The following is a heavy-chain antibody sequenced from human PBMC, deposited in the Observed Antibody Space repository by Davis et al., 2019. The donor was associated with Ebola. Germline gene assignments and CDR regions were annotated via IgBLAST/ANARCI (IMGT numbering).Heavy chain of an antibody. CDR3: ASGLVGN. J-gene: IGHJ4*02. Sequence: GGSLRLSCAASGFTVSSNYMSWVRQAPGKGLEWVANIRPDGSEEQYVDSLKGRFTISRDNAKNSLYLQMNSLRAEDTAVYYCASGLVGNWGQGTLVTVSS. CDR2: IRPDGSEE. V-gene: IGHV3-7*03. CDR1: GFTVSSNY. D-gene: IGHD6-6*01.